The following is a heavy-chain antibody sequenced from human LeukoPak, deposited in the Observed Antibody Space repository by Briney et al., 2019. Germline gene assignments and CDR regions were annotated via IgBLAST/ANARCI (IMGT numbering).Heavy chain of an antibody. V-gene: IGHV4-4*07. D-gene: IGHD6-19*01. CDR1: GGSISSYY. Sequence: SETLSLTCTVSGGSISSYYWTWIRQPAGKGLEWIGRIYTTGSTNYNPSLNSRVTMSVDTSKNQFSLKLSSVTAADTAVYYCARQIAVAGKAGFWGQGTPVTVSS. J-gene: IGHJ4*02. CDR2: IYTTGST. CDR3: ARQIAVAGKAGF.